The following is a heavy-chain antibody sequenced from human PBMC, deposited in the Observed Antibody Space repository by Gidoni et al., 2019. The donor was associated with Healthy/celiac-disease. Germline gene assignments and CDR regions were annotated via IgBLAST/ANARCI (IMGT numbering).Heavy chain of an antibody. Sequence: EVQLVESGGGLVQPGGSLRLSCAASGFTFSSYEMNWVRQAPGKGLEWVSYISSSGSTIYYADSVKGRFTISRDNAKNSLYLQMNSLRAEDTAVYYCARDTSSGYDSYFQHWGQGTLVTVSS. CDR1: GFTFSSYE. J-gene: IGHJ1*01. D-gene: IGHD5-12*01. CDR2: ISSSGSTI. V-gene: IGHV3-48*03. CDR3: ARDTSSGYDSYFQH.